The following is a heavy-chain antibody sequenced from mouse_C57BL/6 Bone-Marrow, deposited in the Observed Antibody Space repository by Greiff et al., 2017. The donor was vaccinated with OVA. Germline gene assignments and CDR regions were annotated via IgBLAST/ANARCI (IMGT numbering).Heavy chain of an antibody. J-gene: IGHJ4*01. V-gene: IGHV1-69*01. CDR1: GYTFTSYW. Sequence: VQLQPPGAELVMPGASVKLSCKASGYTFTSYWMHWVKQRPGQGLEWIGEIDPSDSYTNYNQKFKGKSTLTVDKSSSTAYMQLSSLTSEDSAVYYCARRGRTDAMDYWGQGTSVTVSS. CDR2: IDPSDSYT. CDR3: ARRGRTDAMDY.